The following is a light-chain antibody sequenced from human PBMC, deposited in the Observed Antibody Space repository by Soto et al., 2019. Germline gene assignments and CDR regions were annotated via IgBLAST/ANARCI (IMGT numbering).Light chain of an antibody. Sequence: DIQMTQSPSTLSAFVGDRVTITCRASQSINSWLALYQQKPGKAPNLLIFKASNLKSGAPSRCSGSGSGTEFTLTISSLQPDDFATYYCQQYHRSPVTFGGGTKVEIK. CDR1: QSINSW. J-gene: IGKJ4*01. V-gene: IGKV1-5*03. CDR3: QQYHRSPVT. CDR2: KAS.